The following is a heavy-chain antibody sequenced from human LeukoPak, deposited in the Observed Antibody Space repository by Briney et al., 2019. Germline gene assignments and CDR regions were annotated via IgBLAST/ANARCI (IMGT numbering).Heavy chain of an antibody. J-gene: IGHJ4*02. CDR1: PVSINSYY. D-gene: IGHD3-10*01. CDR2: ISYSGRS. V-gene: IGHV4-59*01. Sequence: SETLSLTCTFSPVSINSYYWSWIRQPPGKGLKWIAYISYSGRSDYNPSLKSRVTISIDTSKNQFSLKLTSVSAADTAVYYCAKSYGSGNYFDSWGQGTLVTVSS. CDR3: AKSYGSGNYFDS.